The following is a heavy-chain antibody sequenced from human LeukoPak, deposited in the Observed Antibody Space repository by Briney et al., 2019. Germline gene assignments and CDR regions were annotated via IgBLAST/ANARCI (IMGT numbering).Heavy chain of an antibody. CDR2: IKEEVSEK. CDR1: GFTFSNYW. D-gene: IGHD7-27*01. CDR3: ARMKNWGLWDY. V-gene: IGHV3-7*01. Sequence: PGGSLRLSCAASGFTFSNYWMSWVRQVPGRGVEWVANIKEEVSEKYYADFVKGRFTISRDNAKNSLYLQMNSLRVEDTALYYCARMKNWGLWDYWGRGTLVTVSS. J-gene: IGHJ4*02.